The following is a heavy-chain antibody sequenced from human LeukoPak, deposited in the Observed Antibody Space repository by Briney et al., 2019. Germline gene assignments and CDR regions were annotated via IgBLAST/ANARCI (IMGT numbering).Heavy chain of an antibody. Sequence: GGSLRLSCAASGFSFNIFEMNWVRQAPGRGLEWVSYISSSGSTIYYADSVRGRFTVSRDNAKNSLYLQMNSLRVEDTAVYYCARETDSSLFDYWGQGTLVTVSS. J-gene: IGHJ4*02. CDR3: ARETDSSLFDY. D-gene: IGHD3-22*01. CDR1: GFSFNIFE. CDR2: ISSSGSTI. V-gene: IGHV3-48*03.